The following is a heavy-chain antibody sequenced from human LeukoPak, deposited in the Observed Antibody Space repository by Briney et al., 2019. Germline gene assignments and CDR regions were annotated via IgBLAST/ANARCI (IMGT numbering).Heavy chain of an antibody. V-gene: IGHV3-23*01. Sequence: GGSLRLSCAASGFTFSSYGMSWVRQAARKGLEWVSGMSSSGGSTYYADSVKGRFTISRDNSKNTLYLQMNSLRADDTAVYYCAKDIEPISSSWDASDVWGQGTMVTVSS. CDR3: AKDIEPISSSWDASDV. CDR1: GFTFSSYG. J-gene: IGHJ3*01. CDR2: MSSSGGST. D-gene: IGHD6-13*01.